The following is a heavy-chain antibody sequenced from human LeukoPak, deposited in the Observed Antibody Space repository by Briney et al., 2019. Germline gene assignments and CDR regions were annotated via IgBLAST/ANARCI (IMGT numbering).Heavy chain of an antibody. Sequence: GGSLRLSCAASGFTFSSYSMNWVRQAPGEGLDWVSSIRSSSCYIYYADSVKGRFTISRDNAKNSLYLQMNSLRAEDTAVYYCARSNTIFGVVNDYWGQGTLVTVSS. J-gene: IGHJ4*02. V-gene: IGHV3-21*01. CDR2: IRSSSCYI. CDR3: ARSNTIFGVVNDY. D-gene: IGHD3-3*01. CDR1: GFTFSSYS.